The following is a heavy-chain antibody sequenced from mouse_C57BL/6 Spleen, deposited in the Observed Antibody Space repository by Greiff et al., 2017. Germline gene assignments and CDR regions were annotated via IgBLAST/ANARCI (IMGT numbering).Heavy chain of an antibody. CDR2: IDPENGDT. J-gene: IGHJ3*01. CDR3: TTVTTVVAPGFAY. V-gene: IGHV14-4*01. CDR1: GFNIKDDY. D-gene: IGHD1-1*01. Sequence: VQLQQSGAELVRPGASVKLSCTASGFNIKDDYMHWVKQRPEQGLEWIGWIDPENGDTEYASKFQGKATITADTSSNTAYLQLSSLTSEDTAVCYCTTVTTVVAPGFAYWGQGTLVTVSA.